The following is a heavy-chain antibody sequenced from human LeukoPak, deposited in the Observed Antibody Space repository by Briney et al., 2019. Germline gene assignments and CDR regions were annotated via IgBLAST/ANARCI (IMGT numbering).Heavy chain of an antibody. CDR1: GYTFTSYG. CDR2: ISAYNGNT. D-gene: IGHD2-21*02. Sequence: GASVKVSCKASGYTFTSYGISWVRQAPGQGLEWMGWISAYNGNTNYAQKLQGRVTMTTDTSTSTAYMELRSLRSDDTAVYYCASATTYCGADCYPLDAFDIWGQGTMVTVSS. CDR3: ASATTYCGADCYPLDAFDI. V-gene: IGHV1-18*01. J-gene: IGHJ3*02.